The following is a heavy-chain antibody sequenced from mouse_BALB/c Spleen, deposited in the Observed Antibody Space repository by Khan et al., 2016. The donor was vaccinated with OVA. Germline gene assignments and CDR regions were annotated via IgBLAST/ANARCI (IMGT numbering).Heavy chain of an antibody. J-gene: IGHJ2*01. Sequence: EVQLQQSGAELVKPAASLKLSCTASGYNIKDIYIHWVKQRPEKGLERIRRTDPANGNTKYDPKFQGKATITADTSSNTAYLQLSRLPSEDTAVYYCRISTNNAWGQGTNLTGSS. CDR2: TDPANGNT. V-gene: IGHV14-3*02. CDR3: RISTNNA. CDR1: GYNIKDIY. D-gene: IGHD1-3*01.